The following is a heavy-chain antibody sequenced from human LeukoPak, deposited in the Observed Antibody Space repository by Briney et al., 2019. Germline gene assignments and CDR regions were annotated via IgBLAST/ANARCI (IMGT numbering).Heavy chain of an antibody. CDR3: ARDPPAVAGNFDY. CDR2: ISGSNSYI. Sequence: GGSLRLSCAASGFTFSSYTMHWIRQAPGKGLEWVSSISGSNSYIFYADSVKGRFTVSRDNAKDSLYLQMNSLRAEDTAVYYCARDPPAVAGNFDYWGQGTLVTVSS. D-gene: IGHD6-19*01. CDR1: GFTFSSYT. J-gene: IGHJ4*02. V-gene: IGHV3-21*01.